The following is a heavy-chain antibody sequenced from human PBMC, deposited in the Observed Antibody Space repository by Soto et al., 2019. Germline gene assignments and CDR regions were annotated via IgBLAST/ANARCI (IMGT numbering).Heavy chain of an antibody. J-gene: IGHJ3*01. CDR3: AKGGAVLLDPFDV. Sequence: GQLLESGGGMVQPGGSLRLSCVASGFTFSSFAMNWVRLPPGRGLEWVAAVTSSASSTHYADSVKGRFTISRDNSKNTLYLQMNSLRADDTAVYYCAKGGAVLLDPFDVWGQGTMVTVSS. D-gene: IGHD1-26*01. V-gene: IGHV3-23*01. CDR1: GFTFSSFA. CDR2: VTSSASST.